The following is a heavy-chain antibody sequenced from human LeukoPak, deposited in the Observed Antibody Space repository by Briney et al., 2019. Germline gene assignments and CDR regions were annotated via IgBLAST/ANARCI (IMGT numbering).Heavy chain of an antibody. CDR2: INPNSGGT. D-gene: IGHD1-26*01. V-gene: IGHV1-2*02. CDR3: ARGWSGSYYSHYYYYMDV. CDR1: GYTYTGYY. Sequence: ASVKVSCKASGYTYTGYYMHWVRQAPGQGLEWMGWINPNSGGTNYAQKFQGRVTMTRDTSISTAYMELSRLRSDDTAVYYCARGWSGSYYSHYYYYMDVWGKGTTVTVSS. J-gene: IGHJ6*03.